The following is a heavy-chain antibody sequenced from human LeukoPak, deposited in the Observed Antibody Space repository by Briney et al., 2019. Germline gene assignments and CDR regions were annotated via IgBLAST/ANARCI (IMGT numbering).Heavy chain of an antibody. J-gene: IGHJ4*02. CDR3: ARHQYYYDSSGYYSPLYFDY. CDR1: GGSISSSSYY. Sequence: SETLSLTCTVSGGSISSSSYYWGWIRQPPGKGLEWIGSIYYSGSTYYNPSLKSRVTISVDTSKNQFSLKLSSATAADTAVYYCARHQYYYDSSGYYSPLYFDYWGQGTLVTVSS. V-gene: IGHV4-39*01. D-gene: IGHD3-22*01. CDR2: IYYSGST.